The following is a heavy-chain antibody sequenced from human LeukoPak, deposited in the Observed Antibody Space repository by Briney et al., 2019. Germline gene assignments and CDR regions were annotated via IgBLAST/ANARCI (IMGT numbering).Heavy chain of an antibody. D-gene: IGHD2-2*01. CDR2: INSDGSIK. V-gene: IGHV3-74*03. J-gene: IGHJ4*02. CDR1: GFTLRSYW. CDR3: GRVTASWHLYIDY. Sequence: GGSLRLSCAASGFTLRSYWMHWFRQAPGKGLVWVSRINSDGSIKTYADSVEGRFTISRDNADNTLYLQMNSLRVEDTAVYYCGRVTASWHLYIDYWGQGTLVTVSS.